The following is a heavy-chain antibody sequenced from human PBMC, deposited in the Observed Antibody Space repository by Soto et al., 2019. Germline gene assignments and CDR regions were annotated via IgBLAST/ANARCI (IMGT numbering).Heavy chain of an antibody. CDR1: GFTFSSYA. V-gene: IGHV3-23*01. D-gene: IGHD3-10*01. J-gene: IGHJ4*02. CDR3: AKARSYYYGSGSYLPYDY. Sequence: PGGSLRLSCAASGFTFSSYAMSWVRQAPGKGLEWVSAISGSGGSTYYADSVKGRFTISRDNSKNTLYLQMNSLRAEDTAVYYCAKARSYYYGSGSYLPYDYWGQGTLVTVSS. CDR2: ISGSGGST.